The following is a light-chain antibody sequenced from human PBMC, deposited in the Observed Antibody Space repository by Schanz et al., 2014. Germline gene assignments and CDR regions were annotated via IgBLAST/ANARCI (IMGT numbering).Light chain of an antibody. CDR2: EVN. CDR3: CSYAGSRWV. J-gene: IGLJ3*02. Sequence: QSVLTQPPSASGSPGQSVTISCTGTSSDVGGYNYVSWYQQHPGKAPKLMIYEVNKRPSGVPDRFSGSKSGNTASLTISGLQTEDEADYYCCSYAGSRWVFGGGTKLTVL. CDR1: SSDVGGYNY. V-gene: IGLV2-8*01.